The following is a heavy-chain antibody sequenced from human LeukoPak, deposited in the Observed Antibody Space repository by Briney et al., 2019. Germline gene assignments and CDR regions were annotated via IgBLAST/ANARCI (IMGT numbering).Heavy chain of an antibody. Sequence: SETLSLTCTVSGVSISSGSYYWSWIRQPAGKGLEWIGRIYTSGSTNYNPSLKSRVTISVDTSKNQFSLKLSSVTAADTAVYYCAREVDCSSTSCSHSPASNWFDPWGQGTLVTVSS. D-gene: IGHD2-2*01. CDR2: IYTSGST. CDR1: GVSISSGSYY. J-gene: IGHJ5*02. V-gene: IGHV4-61*02. CDR3: AREVDCSSTSCSHSPASNWFDP.